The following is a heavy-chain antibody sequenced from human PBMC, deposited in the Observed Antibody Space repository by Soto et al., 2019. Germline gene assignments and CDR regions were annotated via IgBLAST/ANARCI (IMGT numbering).Heavy chain of an antibody. Sequence: EVQLLESGGGLVQPGGSLRLSCAASGFIFSNYAMSWVRQAPGKGLEWVSAISAGGGNTYYADSVKGRFTISRDNSKNTLYLQRNSLRAEDTAVYYCAKPSSGWADSFDYWGQGTLVTVSS. CDR2: ISAGGGNT. CDR1: GFIFSNYA. V-gene: IGHV3-23*01. CDR3: AKPSSGWADSFDY. J-gene: IGHJ4*02. D-gene: IGHD6-19*01.